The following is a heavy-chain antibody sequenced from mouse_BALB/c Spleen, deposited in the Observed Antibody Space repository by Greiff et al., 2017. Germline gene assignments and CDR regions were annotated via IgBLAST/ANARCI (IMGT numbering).Heavy chain of an antibody. J-gene: IGHJ4*01. Sequence: VMLVESGPGLVAPSQSLSITCTVSGFSLTSYGVHWVRQPPGKGLEWLGVIWAGGSTNYNSALMSRLSISKDNSKSQVFLKMNSLQTDDTAMYYCARDNYGKGYYAMDYWGQGTSVTVSS. D-gene: IGHD1-2*01. CDR3: ARDNYGKGYYAMDY. CDR2: IWAGGST. V-gene: IGHV2-9*02. CDR1: GFSLTSYG.